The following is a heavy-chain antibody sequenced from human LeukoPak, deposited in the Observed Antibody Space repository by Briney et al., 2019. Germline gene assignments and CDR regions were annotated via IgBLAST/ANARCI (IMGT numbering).Heavy chain of an antibody. CDR1: GGTFSSYA. J-gene: IGHJ4*02. CDR3: ARNGFVSSSFYDY. V-gene: IGHV1-69*13. D-gene: IGHD6-6*01. Sequence: TSVKVSCKASGGTFSSYAISWVRQAPGQGLEWMGVIIPIFGTANYAQKFQGRVTITADESTSTAYMELSSLRSEDTAVYYCARNGFVSSSFYDYWGQGTLVTVSS. CDR2: IIPIFGTA.